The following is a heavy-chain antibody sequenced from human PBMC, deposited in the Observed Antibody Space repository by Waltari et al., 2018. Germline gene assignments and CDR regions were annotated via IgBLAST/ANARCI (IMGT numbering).Heavy chain of an antibody. J-gene: IGHJ1*01. CDR3: AGFYSSGWYSAEYFQH. CDR2: IIPILGIA. Sequence: QVQLVQSGAAVKKPGSSVKVSCKASGGTFSSYPIRWVRPAPGQGLEWMGRIIPILGIANYAQKFQGRVTITADKSTSTAYMELSSLRSEDTAVYYCAGFYSSGWYSAEYFQHWGQGTLVTVSS. D-gene: IGHD6-19*01. V-gene: IGHV1-69*02. CDR1: GGTFSSYP.